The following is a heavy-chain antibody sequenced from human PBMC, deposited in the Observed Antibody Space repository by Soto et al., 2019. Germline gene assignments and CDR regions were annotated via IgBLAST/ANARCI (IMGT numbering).Heavy chain of an antibody. CDR3: ARTGDYDFYYYYGMDV. D-gene: IGHD4-17*01. CDR1: GFTFSSYS. CDR2: ISSSSSYI. V-gene: IGHV3-21*01. Sequence: PGGSLRPSCAASGFTFSSYSMNWVRQAPGKGLEWVSSISSSSSYIYYADSVKGRFTISRDNAKNSLYLQMNSLRAEDTAVYYCARTGDYDFYYYYGMDVWGQGTTVTVSS. J-gene: IGHJ6*02.